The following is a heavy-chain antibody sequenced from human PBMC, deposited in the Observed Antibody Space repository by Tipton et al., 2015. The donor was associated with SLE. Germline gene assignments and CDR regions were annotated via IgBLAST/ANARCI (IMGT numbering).Heavy chain of an antibody. CDR2: IIPIFGTA. CDR3: ASGDCSSTSCYRAEYFQH. J-gene: IGHJ1*01. D-gene: IGHD2-2*01. V-gene: IGHV1-69*01. CDR1: GGTFSSYA. Sequence: QLVQSGAEVKKPGSSVKVSCKASGGTFSSYAISWARQAPGQGLEWMGGIIPIFGTANYAQKFQGRVTITTGESTSTAYMELSSLRSEDTAVYSCASGDCSSTSCYRAEYFQHWGQGTLVTVSS.